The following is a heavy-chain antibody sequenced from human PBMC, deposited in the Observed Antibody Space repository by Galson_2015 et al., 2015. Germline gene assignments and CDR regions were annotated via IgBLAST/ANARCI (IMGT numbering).Heavy chain of an antibody. CDR2: ISAYNGNT. CDR1: GYTFTSYG. V-gene: IGHV1-18*01. J-gene: IGHJ5*02. CDR3: ARDHLPTVTSGFDP. D-gene: IGHD4-17*01. Sequence: SVKVSCKASGYTFTSYGISWVRQAPGQGLEWMGWISAYNGNTNYAQKLQGRVTMTTDISTSTAYMELRSLRSDDTAVYYCARDHLPTVTSGFDPWGQGTLVTVSS.